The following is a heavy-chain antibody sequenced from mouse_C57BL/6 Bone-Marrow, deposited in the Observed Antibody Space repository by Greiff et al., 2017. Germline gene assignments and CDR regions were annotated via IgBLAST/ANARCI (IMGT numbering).Heavy chain of an antibody. Sequence: VQLQQPGPELVKPGDSVKISCKASGYSFTGYFMNWVMQSHGKSLEWIGRINPYNGDTFYNQKFKGKATLTVDKSSSTAHMELRSLTSEDSAVYYCARRITTVVATPYWYFDVWGTGTTVTVSS. CDR2: INPYNGDT. D-gene: IGHD1-1*01. CDR3: ARRITTVVATPYWYFDV. J-gene: IGHJ1*03. CDR1: GYSFTGYF. V-gene: IGHV1-20*01.